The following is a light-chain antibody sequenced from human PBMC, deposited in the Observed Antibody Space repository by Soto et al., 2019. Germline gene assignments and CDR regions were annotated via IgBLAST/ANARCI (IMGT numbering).Light chain of an antibody. Sequence: QLVLTQSPSASASLGASVKLTCTLSSGHSSYAIAWHQQQPEKGPRYLMKLNSDGSHSKGDGIPDRFSGSSSGAERYLTISSLQSEDEADYYCQTWGTWQVFGGGTKLTVL. CDR3: QTWGTWQV. J-gene: IGLJ3*02. CDR1: SGHSSYA. CDR2: LNSDGSH. V-gene: IGLV4-69*01.